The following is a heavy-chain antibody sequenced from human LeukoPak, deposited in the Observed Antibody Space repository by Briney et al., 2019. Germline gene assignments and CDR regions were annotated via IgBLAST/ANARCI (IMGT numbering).Heavy chain of an antibody. CDR1: GGSISSSNW. V-gene: IGHV4-4*02. D-gene: IGHD2-2*01. CDR3: ARGRVVPAISYYYYGMDV. CDR2: INHSGST. Sequence: SGTLSLTCAVSGGSISSSNWWSWVRQPPGKGLEWIGEINHSGSTNYNPSLKSRVTISVDTSKNQFSLKLSSVTAADTAVYYCARGRVVPAISYYYYGMDVWGQGTTVTVSS. J-gene: IGHJ6*02.